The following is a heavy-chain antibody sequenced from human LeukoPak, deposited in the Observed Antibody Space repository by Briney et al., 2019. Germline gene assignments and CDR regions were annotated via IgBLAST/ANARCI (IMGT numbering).Heavy chain of an antibody. CDR3: ARDHYYDSSGYHIDY. J-gene: IGHJ4*02. V-gene: IGHV3-11*01. CDR2: ISSSGSTI. Sequence: PGGSLRLSCAASGFTFSDYYMSWIRQAPGKGLEWVSYISSSGSTIYNADSVKGRFTISRDNAKNSLYLQMSSLRAEDTAVYYCARDHYYDSSGYHIDYWGQGTLVTVSS. D-gene: IGHD3-22*01. CDR1: GFTFSDYY.